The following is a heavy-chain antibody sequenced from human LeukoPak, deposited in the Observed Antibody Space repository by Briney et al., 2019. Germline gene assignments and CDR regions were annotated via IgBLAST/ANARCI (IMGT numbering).Heavy chain of an antibody. Sequence: PSETLSLTCTVSGGSISSSSYYWGWIRQPPGKGLEWIGSIYYTGCTYYNPSLKSRITISVDTSKNQFSLKLSSVTAADTAVYYCARDGYCSSTSCSGVTSFDYWGQGTLVTVSP. CDR1: GGSISSSSYY. V-gene: IGHV4-39*07. J-gene: IGHJ4*02. CDR3: ARDGYCSSTSCSGVTSFDY. CDR2: IYYTGCT. D-gene: IGHD2-2*03.